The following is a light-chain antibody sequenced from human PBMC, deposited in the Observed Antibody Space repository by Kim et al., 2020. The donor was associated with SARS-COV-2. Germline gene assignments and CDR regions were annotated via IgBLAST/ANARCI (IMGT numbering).Light chain of an antibody. V-gene: IGLV2-14*01. J-gene: IGLJ3*02. Sequence: GQSITISCTGTRSDVGGYNYVSWYQQNPGKAPKLMIYEVSKRPSGVSNRFSGSKSGNTASLTISGLQAEDEADYYCSSYTSSSTWVFGGGTQLTVL. CDR1: RSDVGGYNY. CDR2: EVS. CDR3: SSYTSSSTWV.